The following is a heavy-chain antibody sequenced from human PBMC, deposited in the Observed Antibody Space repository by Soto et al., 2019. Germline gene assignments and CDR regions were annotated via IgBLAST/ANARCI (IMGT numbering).Heavy chain of an antibody. D-gene: IGHD6-13*01. CDR2: ISGSGGST. Sequence: EVQVLESGGGLVQPGGSLRLSCAASGFTLRSYAMSWVRQAPGKGLEWVSAISGSGGSTYYADSVKGRFTISRDNSKNTLYLQMSSLRAEDTAVYYCAKDSSSWPHYFDYWGQGTLVTVSS. J-gene: IGHJ4*02. V-gene: IGHV3-23*01. CDR1: GFTLRSYA. CDR3: AKDSSSWPHYFDY.